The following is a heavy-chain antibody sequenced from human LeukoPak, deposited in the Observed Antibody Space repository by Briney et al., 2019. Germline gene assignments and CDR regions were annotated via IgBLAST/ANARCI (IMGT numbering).Heavy chain of an antibody. D-gene: IGHD2-15*01. CDR3: ATDRATQYFDY. J-gene: IGHJ4*02. V-gene: IGHV3-30*02. CDR1: GITFRSYG. Sequence: GGSLRLSCAASGITFRSYGMHWVRQAPGKGLEWVAFIWYDGSNKYYADSVKGRFTISRDNSRNTLFLQMNSLRAEGTAVYYCATDRATQYFDYWGQGTLVTVSS. CDR2: IWYDGSNK.